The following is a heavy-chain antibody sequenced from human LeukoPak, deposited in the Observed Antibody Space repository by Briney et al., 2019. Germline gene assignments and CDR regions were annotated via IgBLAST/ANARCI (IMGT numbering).Heavy chain of an antibody. CDR2: IYSGVGT. Sequence: GGSLRLSCAASGFTIGGNYMSWVRQPPGKGLEWVSFIYSGVGTYYSDSVKGRFTISRDNSKNTLYLEMKNLKTEDTAVYYCAREPPSPLAFDIWGQGTMVTVPS. CDR1: GFTIGGNY. V-gene: IGHV3-66*02. J-gene: IGHJ3*02. CDR3: AREPPSPLAFDI.